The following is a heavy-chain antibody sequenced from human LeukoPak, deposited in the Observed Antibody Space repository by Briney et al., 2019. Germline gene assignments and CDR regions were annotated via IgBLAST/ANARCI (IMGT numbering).Heavy chain of an antibody. CDR2: ISYDGSNK. Sequence: GGSLRLSCAASGFTFSSYGMHWVRQAPGKGLEWGAVISYDGSNKYYADSVKGRFTISRDNSKNTLYLQMNSLRAEDTAVYYCAKDSVVQGVINRPLDYWGQGTLVTVSS. CDR1: GFTFSSYG. D-gene: IGHD3-10*01. CDR3: AKDSVVQGVINRPLDY. V-gene: IGHV3-30*18. J-gene: IGHJ4*02.